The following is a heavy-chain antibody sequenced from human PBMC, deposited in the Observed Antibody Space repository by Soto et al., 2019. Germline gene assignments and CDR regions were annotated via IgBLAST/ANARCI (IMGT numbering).Heavy chain of an antibody. J-gene: IGHJ4*02. V-gene: IGHV3-23*01. CDR1: GFSFSDYA. Sequence: DVQLLQSGGGLVQPGGSLRLSCAASGFSFSDYAMTWVRQVPGKGLEWVSTVSGNGTAAYYADSVRGRFTISRDNSENTLFLQMNNLRVEDTAVYYCHYDSSGYYYVDHWGQGTLVTVSS. CDR2: VSGNGTAA. D-gene: IGHD3-22*01. CDR3: HYDSSGYYYVDH.